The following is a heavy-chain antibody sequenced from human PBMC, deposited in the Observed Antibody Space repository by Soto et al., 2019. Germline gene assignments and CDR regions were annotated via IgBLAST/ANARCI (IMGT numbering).Heavy chain of an antibody. V-gene: IGHV4-34*01. CDR2: INQVGST. J-gene: IGHJ6*02. CDR3: ARDGWVGEYYYGMDV. CDR1: GGSFSGYY. Sequence: PSETLSLTCAVSGGSFSGYYWSWIRQPPGKGLEWIGDINQVGSTNLNPSLESRLTISVDTSKNQFSLKLSSVTAADTAVYYCARDGWVGEYYYGMDVWGQGNTVTVSS. D-gene: IGHD1-26*01.